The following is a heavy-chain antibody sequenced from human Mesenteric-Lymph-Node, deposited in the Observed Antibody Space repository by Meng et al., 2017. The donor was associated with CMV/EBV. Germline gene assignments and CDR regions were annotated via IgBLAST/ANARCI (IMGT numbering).Heavy chain of an antibody. V-gene: IGHV3-49*04. CDR3: TRAERNYYDSSGYYYPPHYFDY. D-gene: IGHD3-22*01. Sequence: GESLKISWTASGFTFGDYAMSWVRQAPGKGLEWVGVIRSKAYGGTTEYAASVKGRFTISRDDPKSIAYLQMNSLKTEDTAVYYCTRAERNYYDSSGYYYPPHYFDYWGQGTLVTVSS. CDR1: GFTFGDYA. J-gene: IGHJ4*02. CDR2: IRSKAYGGTT.